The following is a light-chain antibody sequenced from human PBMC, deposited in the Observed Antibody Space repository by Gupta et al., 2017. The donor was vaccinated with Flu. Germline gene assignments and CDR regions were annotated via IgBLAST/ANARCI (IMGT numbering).Light chain of an antibody. CDR1: ESVDDRI. J-gene: IGKJ2*01. CDR3: QQYDSSYT. CDR2: GGS. V-gene: IGKV3-20*01. Sequence: EIVLTQSPGALSLSPGERATLSCRASESVDDRIFAWFQQKPGQPPSLLIYGGSIRATGIPDRFSGSGSGTDFTLTISRLEPEDFAVYYCQQYDSSYTFGQGTKLEIK.